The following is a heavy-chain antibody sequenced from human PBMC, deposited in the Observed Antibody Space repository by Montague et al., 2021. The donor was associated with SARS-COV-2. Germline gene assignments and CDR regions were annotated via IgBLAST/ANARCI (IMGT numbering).Heavy chain of an antibody. CDR3: ARSYYDILTNYYDAFDI. J-gene: IGHJ3*02. Sequence: PALVKPTQTLTLTCTLSGFSLSTSGMRASWIRQPPGMALEWLARTDWDDDKFYSTSLKTRLTISKDTSKNQVVLTMTNMDPVDTATYYCARSYYDILTNYYDAFDIWGQGTMVTVSS. V-gene: IGHV2-70*04. D-gene: IGHD3-9*01. CDR1: GFSLSTSGMR. CDR2: TDWDDDK.